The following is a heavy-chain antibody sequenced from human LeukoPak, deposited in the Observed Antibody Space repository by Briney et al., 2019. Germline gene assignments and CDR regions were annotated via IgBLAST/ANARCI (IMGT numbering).Heavy chain of an antibody. Sequence: SETLSLTCAVYGGSFSGYYWSWIRQPPGKGLEWIGEINHSGSTNYNPSLKSRVTISVDTSKNQFSLKLSSVTAADTAVYYCARVLGNYYYYYYMDVWGKGTTVTVSS. CDR3: ARVLGNYYYYYYMDV. J-gene: IGHJ6*03. CDR1: GGSFSGYY. CDR2: INHSGST. V-gene: IGHV4-34*01.